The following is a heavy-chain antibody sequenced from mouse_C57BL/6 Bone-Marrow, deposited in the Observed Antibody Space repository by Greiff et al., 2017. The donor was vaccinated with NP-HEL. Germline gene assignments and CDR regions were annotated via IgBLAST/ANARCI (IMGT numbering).Heavy chain of an antibody. CDR2: IDPSDSYT. V-gene: IGHV1-69*01. J-gene: IGHJ1*03. Sequence: QVQLQQPGAELVMPGASVKLSCKASGYTFTSYWMHWVKQRPGQGLEWIGEIDPSDSYTNYNQKFKGKSTLTVDKSSSTAYMQLSSLTSEDSAVYYCARWVSSYPSWYFDVWGTGTTVTVSS. D-gene: IGHD1-1*01. CDR3: ARWVSSYPSWYFDV. CDR1: GYTFTSYW.